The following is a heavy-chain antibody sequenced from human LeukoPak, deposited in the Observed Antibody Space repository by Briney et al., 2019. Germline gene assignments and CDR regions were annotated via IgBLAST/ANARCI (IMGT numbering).Heavy chain of an antibody. Sequence: GGSLRLSCAASGFTFSDYHMSWIRQAPGKGLEWVSNISTSSSYTNYADSVTGRFTISRDDANKSLYLQMNSLRAEDTAVYYCARDGSRNWFDPWGQGTLVTVSS. J-gene: IGHJ5*02. CDR1: GFTFSDYH. CDR2: ISTSSSYT. CDR3: ARDGSRNWFDP. V-gene: IGHV3-11*06.